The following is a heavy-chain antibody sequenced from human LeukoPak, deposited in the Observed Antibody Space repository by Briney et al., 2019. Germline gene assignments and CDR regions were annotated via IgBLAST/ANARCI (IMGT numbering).Heavy chain of an antibody. V-gene: IGHV4-59*01. CDR1: GGSITTYY. J-gene: IGHJ4*02. D-gene: IGHD4-23*01. CDR2: IYYSGST. Sequence: SETLSLTCTVSGGSITTYYWSWIRQPPGKGLEWIGYIYYSGSTSYNPSLKSRVTISVDTSKNQFSLKLSSVTAADTAVYYCARDWNYGGNLGYFDYWGQGTLVTVSS. CDR3: ARDWNYGGNLGYFDY.